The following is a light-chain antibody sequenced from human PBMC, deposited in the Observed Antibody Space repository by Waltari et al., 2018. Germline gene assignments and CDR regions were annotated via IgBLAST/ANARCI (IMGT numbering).Light chain of an antibody. V-gene: IGLV3-1*01. CDR2: HDS. CDR3: LAWDGSGYV. J-gene: IGLJ1*01. Sequence: SYEVTQPPSVSVSPGQTASITCSGDNLGDKYISWYQQKPGQSPVLVIYHDSKRPSGLPERFSGSNSGNTATLTISGTQAMDETDYYCLAWDGSGYVFGTGTKVTVL. CDR1: NLGDKY.